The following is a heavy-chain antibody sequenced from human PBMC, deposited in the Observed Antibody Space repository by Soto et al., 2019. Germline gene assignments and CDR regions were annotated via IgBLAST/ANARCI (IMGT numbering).Heavy chain of an antibody. V-gene: IGHV3-23*01. J-gene: IGHJ4*02. CDR3: ANPSGCGELLLPDY. CDR2: ISGSGGST. CDR1: GFTFSSYA. D-gene: IGHD3-10*01. Sequence: EVQLLESGGGLVQPGGSLRLSCAASGFTFSSYAMSWVRQAPGKGLEWVSAISGSGGSTYYADSVKGRFTISRDNSKNTLYLQMNSLRAEDTAVYYCANPSGCGELLLPDYWGQGTLVTVSS.